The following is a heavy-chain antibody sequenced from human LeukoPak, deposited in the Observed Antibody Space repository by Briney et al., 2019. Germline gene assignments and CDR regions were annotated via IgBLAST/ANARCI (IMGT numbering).Heavy chain of an antibody. CDR2: IYTSGST. D-gene: IGHD6-13*01. CDR3: AREAAAGTFYFDY. CDR1: GDSISNYY. J-gene: IGHJ4*02. V-gene: IGHV4-4*07. Sequence: SETLSLTCIVSGDSISNYYWSLIRQPAGKGLEWIGRIYTSGSTNYNPSLKSRVTMSVDTSKNQFSLKLTSVTAADTAVYYCAREAAAGTFYFDYWGQGTLVTVSS.